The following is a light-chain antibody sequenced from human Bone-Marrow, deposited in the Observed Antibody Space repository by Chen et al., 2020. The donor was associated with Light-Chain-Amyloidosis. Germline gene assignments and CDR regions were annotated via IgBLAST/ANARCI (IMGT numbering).Light chain of an antibody. J-gene: IGLJ3*02. CDR3: QVWDRSSDRPV. CDR1: NSGSTS. CDR2: DDS. Sequence: SYVLTQPSSVSVAPGQTATIACGGNNSGSTSVHWYQQTPGQAPLLVVYDDSDRPSGIPERLSGSNSGNTATLTISRVEPGDEADYYCQVWDRSSDRPVFGGGTKLSVL. V-gene: IGLV3-21*02.